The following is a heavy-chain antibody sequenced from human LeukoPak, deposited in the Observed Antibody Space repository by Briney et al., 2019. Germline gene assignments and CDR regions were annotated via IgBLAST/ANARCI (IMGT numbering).Heavy chain of an antibody. CDR1: GFTFSSYA. J-gene: IGHJ4*02. CDR3: AKTKGYPYYVDY. CDR2: ISGSGGST. D-gene: IGHD6-13*01. Sequence: PGGSLRLSCVASGFTFSSYAVTWVRQAPGKGLEWVSAISGSGGSTYYADSVKGRFTISRDNSKNTLYLQMNSLRAEDTAVYSCAKTKGYPYYVDYWGQGILVTVSS. V-gene: IGHV3-23*01.